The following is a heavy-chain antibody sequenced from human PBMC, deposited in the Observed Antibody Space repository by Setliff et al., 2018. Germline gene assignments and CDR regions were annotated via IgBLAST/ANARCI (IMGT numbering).Heavy chain of an antibody. CDR3: VRGSGPRVVVAMPFDY. D-gene: IGHD2-2*01. CDR2: XSXXXXXX. V-gene: IGHV1-18*01. CDR1: GFVFTNYA. J-gene: IGHJ4*02. Sequence: ASVKVSCKASGFVFTNYAITWVRQAPGQGXEWXXXXSXXXXXXXXXXXXXXXXTITADXSTGTAYLELRTLTSDDTAVYYCVRGSGPRVVVAMPFDYWGQGTPVTVSS.